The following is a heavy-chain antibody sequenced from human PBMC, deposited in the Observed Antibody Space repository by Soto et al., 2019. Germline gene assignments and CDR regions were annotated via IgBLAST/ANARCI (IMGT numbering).Heavy chain of an antibody. V-gene: IGHV3-23*01. CDR2: LSGSGGRT. Sequence: EVQLLESGGGLVQPGGSLRLSCAASGFTFSNYGMSWVRQAPGQGLEWISGLSGSGGRTYYADSVKGRFTISRDNSKNTLYLQMNSLRVEDTAIYYCTKDSGYDSTDWGQGTLVTVSS. D-gene: IGHD3-22*01. J-gene: IGHJ4*02. CDR3: TKDSGYDSTD. CDR1: GFTFSNYG.